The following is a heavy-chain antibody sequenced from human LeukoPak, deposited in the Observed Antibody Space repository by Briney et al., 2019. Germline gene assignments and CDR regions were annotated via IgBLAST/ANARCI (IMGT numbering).Heavy chain of an antibody. V-gene: IGHV1-69*13. Sequence: GASVKVSYKASGGTFSSYAISWVRQAPGQGLEWMGGIIPIFGTANYAQKFQGRVTITADESTSTAYMELSSLRSEDTAVYYCARQDTAMPFDIWGQGTMVTVSS. D-gene: IGHD5-18*01. J-gene: IGHJ3*02. CDR1: GGTFSSYA. CDR3: ARQDTAMPFDI. CDR2: IIPIFGTA.